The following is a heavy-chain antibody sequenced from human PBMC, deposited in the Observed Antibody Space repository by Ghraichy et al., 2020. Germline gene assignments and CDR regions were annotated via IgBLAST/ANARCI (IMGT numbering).Heavy chain of an antibody. CDR3: AKNREVVLIMVY. Sequence: GGSLRLSCAASGFTFSNFAMSWVRQAPGRGLEWVSGISGSGGSTYYADSVKGRFTISRDNSKNTLYLQMSSLRVEDTAVYYCAKNREVVLIMVYWGQGTLVTVSS. J-gene: IGHJ4*02. D-gene: IGHD3-22*01. CDR2: ISGSGGST. V-gene: IGHV3-23*01. CDR1: GFTFSNFA.